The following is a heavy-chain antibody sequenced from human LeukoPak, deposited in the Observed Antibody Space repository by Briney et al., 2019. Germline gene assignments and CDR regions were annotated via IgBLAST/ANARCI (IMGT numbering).Heavy chain of an antibody. Sequence: PGGSLRLSCAASGITFSNYEMNWVRQAPGKGLEWISYISSSGSTIHYAESVKGRFTISRDNAKNSLYLQMNSLRAEDTAVYYCARSLKSASTNEGYDYRGQGTLVTVSS. J-gene: IGHJ4*02. D-gene: IGHD2-8*01. CDR1: GITFSNYE. CDR2: ISSSGSTI. V-gene: IGHV3-48*03. CDR3: ARSLKSASTNEGYDY.